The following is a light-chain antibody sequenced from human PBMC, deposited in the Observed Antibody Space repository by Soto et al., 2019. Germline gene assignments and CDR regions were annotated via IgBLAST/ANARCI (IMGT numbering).Light chain of an antibody. J-gene: IGKJ2*01. CDR1: QSISHF. CDR2: AAS. Sequence: DIQMTQSPSSLSASVGDSVTITCRAGQSISHFLNWYQQKPGKAPKLLIYAASTLESGVPSRFSGSASGTDFTLTISSLLPEDFATYYCQQSYNNPRTFGQGTILEIK. CDR3: QQSYNNPRT. V-gene: IGKV1-39*01.